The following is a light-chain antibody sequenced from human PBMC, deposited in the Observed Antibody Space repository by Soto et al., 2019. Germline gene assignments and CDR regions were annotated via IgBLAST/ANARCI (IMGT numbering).Light chain of an antibody. CDR2: EIS. J-gene: IGLJ2*01. V-gene: IGLV2-14*01. CDR1: SSDVGGYNY. Sequence: QSALTQPASVSGSHGQSITISCTGTSSDVGGYNYVSWYQQHPGKAPKLMIYEISNRPSGVSNRFSGSKSGNTASLTISGLQAEDEADYYCSSYTTTTTRVVFGGGTKLTVL. CDR3: SSYTTTTTRVV.